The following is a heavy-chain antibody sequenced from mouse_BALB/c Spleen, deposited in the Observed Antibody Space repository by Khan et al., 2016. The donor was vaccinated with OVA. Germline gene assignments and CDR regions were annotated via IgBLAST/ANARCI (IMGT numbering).Heavy chain of an antibody. CDR1: GFSLTNYA. Sequence: QVQLKQSGPDLVAPSQSLSITCTVSGFSLTNYAIHWVRQPPGKGLEWLVVIWSDGRTTYNSALKSRLSINKDNSKSQVFLKINSLQTDDTAMYDCARHQFPLSLDSWGQGTSVTVSS. V-gene: IGHV2-6-2*01. J-gene: IGHJ4*01. CDR3: ARHQFPLSLDS. CDR2: IWSDGRT.